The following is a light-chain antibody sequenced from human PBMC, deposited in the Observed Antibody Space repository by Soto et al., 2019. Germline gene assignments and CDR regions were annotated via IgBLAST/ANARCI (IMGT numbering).Light chain of an antibody. V-gene: IGLV2-14*01. CDR1: SSDVGGYNY. J-gene: IGLJ2*01. CDR2: DVS. Sequence: QSALTQPASVSGSPGQSITISCTGTSSDVGGYNYVSWYQQHPGKAPKLMIYDVSNRPSGVSNRFSGSKSGNTASLTISWRQAEDEADYYCSSYTSSSTLGVFGGGTKLTVL. CDR3: SSYTSSSTLGV.